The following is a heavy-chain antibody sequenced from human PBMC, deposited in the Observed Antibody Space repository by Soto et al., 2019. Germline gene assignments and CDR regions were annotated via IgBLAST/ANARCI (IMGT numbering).Heavy chain of an antibody. J-gene: IGHJ4*02. D-gene: IGHD2-15*01. CDR3: ERVIRSRDEYFAY. CDR2: ISHTGAT. Sequence: SETLSLTCAVSGDSISGSQWWSWVRLPPGKGLEWIGEISHTGATNYNPSLKSRVTMSVDKPKNQFSLNLTSVTAADTAVYYCERVIRSRDEYFAYWGQAIVVTVSS. V-gene: IGHV4-4*02. CDR1: GDSISGSQW.